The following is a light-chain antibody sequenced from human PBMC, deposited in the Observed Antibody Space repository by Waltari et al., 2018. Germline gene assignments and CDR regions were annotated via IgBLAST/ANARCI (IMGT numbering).Light chain of an antibody. Sequence: DVVMTQSPLSLAVTPGEPASISCRSSQSLLHSNGYNYLDWYLQKPGQSPQLLIYLGSNRASGVPDRFSGSGSGTDFTLKISRVEAEDIGLYYCMQALHSITFGQGTKV. CDR1: QSLLHSNGYNY. CDR3: MQALHSIT. J-gene: IGKJ1*01. CDR2: LGS. V-gene: IGKV2-28*01.